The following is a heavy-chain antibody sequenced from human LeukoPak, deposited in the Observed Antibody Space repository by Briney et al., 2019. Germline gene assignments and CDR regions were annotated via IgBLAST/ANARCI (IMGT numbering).Heavy chain of an antibody. CDR1: GHSFTSYW. V-gene: IGHV5-51*01. Sequence: GESLKISCKGSGHSFTSYWIGWVRQMPGKGLEWMGIIYPGDSDTRYSPSFQGQVTISADKSISTAYLQWSSLKASDTAMYYCARPRTYYYGSGSYADAFDIWGQGTMVTVSS. J-gene: IGHJ3*02. CDR2: IYPGDSDT. D-gene: IGHD3-10*01. CDR3: ARPRTYYYGSGSYADAFDI.